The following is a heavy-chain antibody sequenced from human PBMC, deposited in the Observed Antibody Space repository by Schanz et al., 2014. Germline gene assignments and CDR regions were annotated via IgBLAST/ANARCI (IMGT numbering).Heavy chain of an antibody. J-gene: IGHJ4*02. CDR2: IATSSSTR. V-gene: IGHV3-48*01. Sequence: DVQLLESGGGLVQPGGSLRLSCEASGFDFNSYSMNWVRQVPGKGLEWLSYIATSSSTRHYADSVKGRVTISRDNAKNSVSLQMRRLRVEDTAVYYCARGIDVSDFWSGSPPKGGANDYWGQGTLVTVSS. CDR3: ARGIDVSDFWSGSPPKGGANDY. CDR1: GFDFNSYS. D-gene: IGHD3-3*01.